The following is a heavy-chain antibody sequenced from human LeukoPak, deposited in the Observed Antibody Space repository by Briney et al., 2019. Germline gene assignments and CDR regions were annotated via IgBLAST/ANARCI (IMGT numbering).Heavy chain of an antibody. CDR3: AIQHCSSTSCYGGYMDV. D-gene: IGHD2-2*01. V-gene: IGHV5-51*01. J-gene: IGHJ6*03. Sequence: GESLKISCKGSGYSFTSYWIGWVRQMPGKGLEWMGIIYPGDSDTRYSPSFQGQVTISADKSISTAYLQWSSLKASDTAMYYCAIQHCSSTSCYGGYMDVWGKGTTVTVSS. CDR2: IYPGDSDT. CDR1: GYSFTSYW.